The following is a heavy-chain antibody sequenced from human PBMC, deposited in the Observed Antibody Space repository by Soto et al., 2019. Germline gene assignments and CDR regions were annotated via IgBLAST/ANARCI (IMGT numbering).Heavy chain of an antibody. CDR1: GFTFSSYS. D-gene: IGHD3-22*01. J-gene: IGHJ4*02. CDR3: ARDYYDSSGYYFYYFDY. CDR2: ISSNSSSYK. Sequence: PGGSLRLSCAASGFTFSSYSMNWVRQAPGKGLEWVSSISSNSSSYKYYADSVKGRFTISRDNAKNSLYLQMNSLRAEDTAVYYCARDYYDSSGYYFYYFDYWGQGTLVTAPQ. V-gene: IGHV3-21*01.